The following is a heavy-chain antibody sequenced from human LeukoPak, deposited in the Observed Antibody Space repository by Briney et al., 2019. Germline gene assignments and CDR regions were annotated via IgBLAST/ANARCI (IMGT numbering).Heavy chain of an antibody. J-gene: IGHJ4*02. CDR1: GGSISSSSYY. CDR3: ARRDSGWYAGSFDY. D-gene: IGHD6-19*01. Sequence: SETLSLTCAVYGGSISSSSYYWGWIRQPPGKGLEWIGSIYYSGSTYYNPSLKSRVTISVDTSKNQFSLKLSSVTAADTAVYYCARRDSGWYAGSFDYWGQGTLVTVSS. CDR2: IYYSGST. V-gene: IGHV4-39*01.